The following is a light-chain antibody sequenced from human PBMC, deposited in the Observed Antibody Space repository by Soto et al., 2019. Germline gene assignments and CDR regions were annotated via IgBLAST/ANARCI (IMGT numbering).Light chain of an antibody. Sequence: EIVLTQSPATLSLSPGERATLSCRASQRVSSYLAWYQQKPGQGPRLLIYDASNRATGIPGRFSGSGSGTDFTLTISSLEPEDSAVYYCQQRSDLVTFGGGTKVEIK. CDR2: DAS. J-gene: IGKJ4*01. CDR3: QQRSDLVT. V-gene: IGKV3-11*01. CDR1: QRVSSY.